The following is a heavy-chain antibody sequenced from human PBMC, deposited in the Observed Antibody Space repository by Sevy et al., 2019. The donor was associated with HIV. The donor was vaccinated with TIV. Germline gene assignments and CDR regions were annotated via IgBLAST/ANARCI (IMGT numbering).Heavy chain of an antibody. CDR1: GFTFSSYG. CDR3: AKGKGDLSSGGSCYDCYYYGMDV. J-gene: IGHJ6*02. V-gene: IGHV3-30*18. D-gene: IGHD2-15*01. Sequence: GGSLRLSCAASGFTFSSYGMHWVRQAPGKGLEWVAVISYDGSNKYYADSVKGRFTIPRDNSKNTLYLQMNSLRAEDRAVYYCAKGKGDLSSGGSCYDCYYYGMDVWGQGTTVTVSS. CDR2: ISYDGSNK.